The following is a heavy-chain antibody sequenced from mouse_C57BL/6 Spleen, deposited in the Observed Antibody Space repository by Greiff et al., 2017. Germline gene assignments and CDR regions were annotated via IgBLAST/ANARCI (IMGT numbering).Heavy chain of an antibody. CDR2: INPGSGGT. CDR3: ARGIYYYGGSTY. V-gene: IGHV1-54*01. CDR1: GYAFTNYL. J-gene: IGHJ2*01. Sequence: QVQLQQSGAELVRPGTSVKVSCKASGYAFTNYLIEWVKQRPGQGLEWIGVINPGSGGTNYNEKFQGKATLTADTSSSTAYMQLSSLTSEDSAVYFCARGIYYYGGSTYWGQGTTLTVSS. D-gene: IGHD1-1*01.